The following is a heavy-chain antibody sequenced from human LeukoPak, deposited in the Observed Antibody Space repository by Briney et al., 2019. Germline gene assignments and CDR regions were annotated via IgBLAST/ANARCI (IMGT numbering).Heavy chain of an antibody. D-gene: IGHD3-10*01. V-gene: IGHV3-33*01. CDR2: IRYDGSKK. Sequence: GRSLRLSCAASGFTFSSYGMHWVRQAPGKGLEWVAVIRYDGSKKYYADSVKGRFTVSRDDSKNTVYLQMDSLRAEDTAMYYCARDLSYGSVDFRGQGTLVTVSS. CDR3: ARDLSYGSVDF. J-gene: IGHJ4*02. CDR1: GFTFSSYG.